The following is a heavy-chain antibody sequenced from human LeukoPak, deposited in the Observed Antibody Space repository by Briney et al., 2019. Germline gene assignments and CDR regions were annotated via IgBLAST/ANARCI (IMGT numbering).Heavy chain of an antibody. J-gene: IGHJ4*02. CDR1: GLNFRKSW. CDR3: TNWGDTWGLDF. V-gene: IGHV3-7*01. Sequence: GGSLRLSCATSGLNFRKSWMTWVRQAPGRGLEWVANIKDDGSEKYYVDSVKGRFTISRDNAKNSLYLQMNSLSAEDTAVYYCTNWGDTWGLDFWGQGILVSVSS. CDR2: IKDDGSEK. D-gene: IGHD7-27*01.